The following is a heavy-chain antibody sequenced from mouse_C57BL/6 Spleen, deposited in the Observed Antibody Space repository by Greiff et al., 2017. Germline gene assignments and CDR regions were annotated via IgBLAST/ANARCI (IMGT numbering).Heavy chain of an antibody. CDR2: INPSSGYT. J-gene: IGHJ4*01. CDR1: GYTFTSYT. D-gene: IGHD4-1*01. V-gene: IGHV1-4*01. Sequence: VHVKQSGAELARPGASVKLSCKASGYTFTSYTMHWVKQRPGQGLEWIGYINPSSGYTKYNQKFNDKATLTADKSSSTAYMQLSSLTSEDSAVYYCARSLTGYDMDDWGQGTSVTVSS. CDR3: ARSLTGYDMDD.